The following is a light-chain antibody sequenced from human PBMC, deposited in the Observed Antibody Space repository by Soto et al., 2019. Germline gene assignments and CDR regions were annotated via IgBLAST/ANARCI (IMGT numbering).Light chain of an antibody. CDR1: SSDIGTYNV. CDR2: EAT. J-gene: IGLJ1*01. CDR3: SSYAGSSTYV. Sequence: QSVLTEPASVSGSPGQSITISCTGTSSDIGTYNVVSWYQQHPGKAPKVMIYEATKRPSGVSNRFSGSKSGNTASLTISGLQAEDEADYYCSSYAGSSTYVFGTGTKVTVL. V-gene: IGLV2-23*01.